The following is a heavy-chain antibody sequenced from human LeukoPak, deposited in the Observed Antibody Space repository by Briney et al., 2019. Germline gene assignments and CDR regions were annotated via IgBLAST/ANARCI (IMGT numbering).Heavy chain of an antibody. CDR2: IQYSGST. V-gene: IGHV4-59*01. J-gene: IGHJ5*02. Sequence: SETLSLTCTVSGGSISIYYWNWIRQPPGKGLEWIGNIQYSGSTNYNPSLKSRVTILLDTSKNQFSLKLNSVTAADTAVYYCAGDWELGHWGQGTLVTVS. D-gene: IGHD1-1*01. CDR1: GGSISIYY. CDR3: AGDWELGH.